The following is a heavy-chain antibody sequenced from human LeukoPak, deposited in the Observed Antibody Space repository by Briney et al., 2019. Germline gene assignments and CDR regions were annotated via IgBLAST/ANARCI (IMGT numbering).Heavy chain of an antibody. V-gene: IGHV3-30*14. Sequence: GRSLRLSCAASGFTFDDYAMHWVRQAPGKGLEWVGIISYDGRNQYFADSVKGRFTISRDNSKNTLYLQMNSLRAEDTAVYYCARVFRLSPTIITRGGSYYYYMDAWGKGTTVTISS. D-gene: IGHD3-22*01. CDR2: ISYDGRNQ. J-gene: IGHJ6*03. CDR1: GFTFDDYA. CDR3: ARVFRLSPTIITRGGSYYYYMDA.